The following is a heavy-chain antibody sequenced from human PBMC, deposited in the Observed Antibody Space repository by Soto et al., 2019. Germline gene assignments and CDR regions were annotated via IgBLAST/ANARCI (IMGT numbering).Heavy chain of an antibody. Sequence: PGGSLRLSCAASGVTFISYWMHWVRQATGKGLLWVSRLNTDGSSTTYADSVKGRFTISRDNAKNTLYLQMHSLRAEDTAVYYCALFSSDIVYWGQGTQVTVSS. CDR3: ALFSSDIVY. D-gene: IGHD5-12*01. CDR2: LNTDGSST. V-gene: IGHV3-74*01. J-gene: IGHJ4*02. CDR1: GVTFISYW.